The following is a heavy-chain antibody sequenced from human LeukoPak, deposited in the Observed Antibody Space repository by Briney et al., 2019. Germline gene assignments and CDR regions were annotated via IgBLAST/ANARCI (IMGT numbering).Heavy chain of an antibody. V-gene: IGHV4-34*01. CDR2: INHSGST. CDR3: ARRNYDSSGFYSDSFDI. Sequence: SETLSLTCAVYGGSFSGYYWSWIRQPPGKGLEWIAEINHSGSTNYNPSLKSRVTISEDTSKNQFSLKLSSVTAADTAVYFCARRNYDSSGFYSDSFDIWGQGTTVTVSS. J-gene: IGHJ3*02. D-gene: IGHD3-22*01. CDR1: GGSFSGYY.